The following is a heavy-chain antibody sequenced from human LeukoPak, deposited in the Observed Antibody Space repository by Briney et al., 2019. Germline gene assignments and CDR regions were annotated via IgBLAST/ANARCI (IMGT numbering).Heavy chain of an antibody. CDR3: ARGGKWLRSGGIDY. Sequence: GASVKVSCTASGYTFTGFYIHWVRQAPGQGLEWMGWMNPNSGNTGYAQKFQGRVTMTRNTSISTAYMELSSLRSEDTAVYYCARGGKWLRSGGIDYWGQGTLVTVSS. J-gene: IGHJ4*02. CDR2: MNPNSGNT. CDR1: GYTFTGFY. D-gene: IGHD5-12*01. V-gene: IGHV1-8*02.